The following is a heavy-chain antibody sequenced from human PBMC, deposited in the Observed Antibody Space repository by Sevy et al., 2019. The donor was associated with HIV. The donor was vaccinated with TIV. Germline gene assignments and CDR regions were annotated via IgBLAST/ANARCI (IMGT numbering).Heavy chain of an antibody. V-gene: IGHV1-24*01. CDR3: ATTKDYYESSGCPFDY. D-gene: IGHD3-22*01. CDR1: GYTLNQLS. CDR2: FDPEDGER. J-gene: IGHJ4*02. Sequence: ASVKVSCKVSGYTLNQLSMHWVRQAPGKGLEWMGSFDPEDGERYYAQKFQGRVTMTEDTSTDTAYMELSSLRSEDTAVYYCATTKDYYESSGCPFDYWGKGTLVTVSS.